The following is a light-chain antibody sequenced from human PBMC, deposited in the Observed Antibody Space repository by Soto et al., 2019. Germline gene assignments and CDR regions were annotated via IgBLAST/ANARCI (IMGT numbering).Light chain of an antibody. CDR2: AAS. Sequence: AIRMTQSPSSFSASTGDRVTITCRASQGISSYLAWYQQKPGKAPKLLIYAASTLQSGVPSRFSGSGSGTDFTLTISSLQPDDFATYYCQQYNSYPWTFGQGTKVEIK. CDR3: QQYNSYPWT. V-gene: IGKV1-8*01. J-gene: IGKJ1*01. CDR1: QGISSY.